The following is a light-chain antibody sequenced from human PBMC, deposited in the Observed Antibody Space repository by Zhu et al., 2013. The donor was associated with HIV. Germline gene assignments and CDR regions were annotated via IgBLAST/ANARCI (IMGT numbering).Light chain of an antibody. Sequence: EKVMTQSPVTLSVSPGERATLSCRASQSVSSNLAWYQQKPGQSPRLLIYDASTRATGIPDKFSGSGSGTDFTLTISRLEPEDFVVYYCQQYGSSPFTFGQGTKLEIK. CDR1: QSVSSN. J-gene: IGKJ2*01. CDR3: QQYGSSPFT. V-gene: IGKV3-20*01. CDR2: DAS.